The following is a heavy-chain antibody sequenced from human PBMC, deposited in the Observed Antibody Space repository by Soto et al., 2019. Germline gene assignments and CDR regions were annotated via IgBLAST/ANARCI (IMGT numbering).Heavy chain of an antibody. D-gene: IGHD6-13*01. V-gene: IGHV1-46*01. CDR1: GYTFTNYY. Sequence: RASVKVSCKASGYTFTNYYMHWVRQAPGQGLEWIGIINPGGVSTTYAQKFWGRVTMTKDTSTSTVFMELSSLRSEDTAMYYCARGLITAAGTPLSHWGQGTLVTVSS. CDR2: INPGGVST. CDR3: ARGLITAAGTPLSH. J-gene: IGHJ4*02.